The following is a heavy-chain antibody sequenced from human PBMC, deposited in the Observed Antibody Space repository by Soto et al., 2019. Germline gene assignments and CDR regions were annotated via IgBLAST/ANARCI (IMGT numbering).Heavy chain of an antibody. CDR3: AREGVYCSGGSCYYYYGMDV. CDR1: GFTFSSYA. CDR2: ISYDGSNK. Sequence: SGGSLRLSCAASGFTFSSYAMHWVRQAPGKGLEWVAVISYDGSNKYYADSVKGRFTISRDNSKNTLYLQMNSLRAEDTAVYYCAREGVYCSGGSCYYYYGMDVWGQGTTVTVSS. J-gene: IGHJ6*02. V-gene: IGHV3-30-3*01. D-gene: IGHD2-15*01.